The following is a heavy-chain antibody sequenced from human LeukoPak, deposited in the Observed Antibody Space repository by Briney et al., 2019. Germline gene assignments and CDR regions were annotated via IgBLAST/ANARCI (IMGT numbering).Heavy chain of an antibody. J-gene: IGHJ4*02. CDR3: ARDAISRGIIDY. Sequence: GASVKVSCKASGYRFTGYYVHWVRQAPGQGLEWMGWINPDSGGTNFAQRFQGRVTLTRDTSISTAYMELSRLTSDDTAVYYCARDAISRGIIDYWGQGTLVTVSS. V-gene: IGHV1-2*02. CDR1: GYRFTGYY. D-gene: IGHD3-10*01. CDR2: INPDSGGT.